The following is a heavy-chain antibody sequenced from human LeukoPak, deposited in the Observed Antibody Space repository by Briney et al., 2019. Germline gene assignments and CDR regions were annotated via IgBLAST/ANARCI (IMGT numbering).Heavy chain of an antibody. CDR3: ARGVVVDY. D-gene: IGHD3-22*01. J-gene: IGHJ4*02. CDR1: GGSFSGYY. Sequence: SETLSLTCAVYGGSFSGYYWSWIRQPPGKGLEWIGEINHSGSTNYNPSLKSRVTISVDTSRNQFSLKLSSVTAADTAVYYCARGVVVDYWGQGTLVTVSS. V-gene: IGHV4-34*01. CDR2: INHSGST.